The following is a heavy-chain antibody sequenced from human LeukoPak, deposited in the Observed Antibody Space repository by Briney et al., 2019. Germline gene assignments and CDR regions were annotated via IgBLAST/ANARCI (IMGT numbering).Heavy chain of an antibody. D-gene: IGHD3-22*01. CDR3: ARDGITMIVVVNYFDY. J-gene: IGHJ4*02. V-gene: IGHV3-30-3*01. CDR2: ISYDGSNK. Sequence: GGSLRLSCAASGFTFSGYPIHWVRQAPGKGLEWVAVISYDGSNKYYADSVKGRFTISRDNSKNTLYLQMNSLRAEDTAVYYCARDGITMIVVVNYFDYWGQGTLVTVSS. CDR1: GFTFSGYP.